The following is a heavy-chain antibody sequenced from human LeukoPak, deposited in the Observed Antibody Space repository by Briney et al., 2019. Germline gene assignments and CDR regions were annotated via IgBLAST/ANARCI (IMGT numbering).Heavy chain of an antibody. CDR1: GYSISSGYY. Sequence: SETLSLTCTVSGYSISSGYYWGWIRQPPGKGLEWIGSIYHTGNTYYNPSLKSRVTISVDTSKNQFSLKLSSVTAADTAVYYCAVSIIYGSGSYREDYWGQGTLVTVSS. D-gene: IGHD3-10*01. V-gene: IGHV4-38-2*02. J-gene: IGHJ4*02. CDR3: AVSIIYGSGSYREDY. CDR2: IYHTGNT.